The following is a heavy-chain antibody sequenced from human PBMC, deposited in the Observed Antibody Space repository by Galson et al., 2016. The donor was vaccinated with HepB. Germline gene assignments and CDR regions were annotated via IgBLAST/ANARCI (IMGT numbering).Heavy chain of an antibody. J-gene: IGHJ1*01. CDR3: ARAQSNWNAH. CDR1: GYTFTDYY. CDR2: INPNPGRT. V-gene: IGHV1-2*02. D-gene: IGHD1-1*01. Sequence: SVKVSCKASGYTFTDYYMHWVRQAPGQGLEWMGWINPNPGRTKYAQKFQGRVTMTRDSSISTAYMELTGLTSDDTAIYYCARAQSNWNAHWGPGTLVTVSS.